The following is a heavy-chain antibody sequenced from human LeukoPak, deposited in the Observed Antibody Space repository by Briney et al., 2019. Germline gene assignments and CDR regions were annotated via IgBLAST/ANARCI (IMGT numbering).Heavy chain of an antibody. V-gene: IGHV4-30-4*01. J-gene: IGHJ6*02. CDR1: GGSISGGVHY. Sequence: SETLSLTCTVSGGSISGGVHYWSWIRQTPGKGLEWIGQIFYSGGTDYNPSLKSRITISLDTSKNQFSLKLSSVTAADTAVYYCARVSLCRAATCPPYYFSGMDVWGQGTTVTVSS. CDR3: ARVSLCRAATCPPYYFSGMDV. D-gene: IGHD2-15*01. CDR2: IFYSGGT.